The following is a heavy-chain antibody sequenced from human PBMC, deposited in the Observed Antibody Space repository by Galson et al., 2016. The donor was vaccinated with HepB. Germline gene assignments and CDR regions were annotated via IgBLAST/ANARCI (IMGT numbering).Heavy chain of an antibody. D-gene: IGHD3-3*01. CDR2: IWYDGSDK. V-gene: IGHV3-33*01. J-gene: IGHJ4*02. CDR3: EREGGYDFWSGYSFRVWSLDY. Sequence: SLRLSCAASGFTFSSYGMHWVRQAPGKGLEWVAVIWYDGSDKYYADSVKGRFTISRDNSKNTLYLQMSSLRAEDTAVYYCEREGGYDFWSGYSFRVWSLDYWGQGTLVTVSS. CDR1: GFTFSSYG.